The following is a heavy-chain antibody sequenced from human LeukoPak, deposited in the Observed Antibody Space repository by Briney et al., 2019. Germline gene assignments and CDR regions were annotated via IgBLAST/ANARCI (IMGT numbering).Heavy chain of an antibody. CDR3: ARDPYSCSWYRDWYFDH. D-gene: IGHD6-13*01. V-gene: IGHV1-3*01. CDR2: INAGNGNT. Sequence: ASVKVSCKASGYTFTSYAMHWVRQAPGQRLEWMGWINAGNGNTKYSQKFQGRVTITRDTSASTAYMELSSLRSEDTAVYYCARDPYSCSWYRDWYFDHWGRGTLVTVSS. J-gene: IGHJ2*01. CDR1: GYTFTSYA.